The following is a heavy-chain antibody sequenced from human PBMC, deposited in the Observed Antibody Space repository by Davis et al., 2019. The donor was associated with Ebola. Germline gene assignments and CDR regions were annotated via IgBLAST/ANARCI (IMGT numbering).Heavy chain of an antibody. CDR2: ISYDESKK. V-gene: IGHV3-30*18. Sequence: PGGSLRLSCAGSGFTFSSHGMHWVRQAPGEGLEWVAVISYDESKKYFADSVKGRFTISRDNSKNTVYLQVNSLRTEDTAVYFCAKEGTNYYGMDVWGQGTTVSVSS. CDR1: GFTFSSHG. CDR3: AKEGTNYYGMDV. J-gene: IGHJ6*02.